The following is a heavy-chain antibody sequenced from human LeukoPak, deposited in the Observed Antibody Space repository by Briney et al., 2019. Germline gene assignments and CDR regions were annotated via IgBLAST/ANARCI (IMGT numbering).Heavy chain of an antibody. CDR1: GFTFSSYS. J-gene: IGHJ4*02. CDR3: ARAKVYYDFWSGYSAFDY. Sequence: GGSLRLSCAASGFTFSSYSMTWVRQAPGKGLEWVSSISSSSSYIYYADSVKGRFTISRDNSKNTLYLQMNSLRAEDTAVYYCARAKVYYDFWSGYSAFDYWGQGTLVTVSS. CDR2: ISSSSSYI. D-gene: IGHD3-3*01. V-gene: IGHV3-21*01.